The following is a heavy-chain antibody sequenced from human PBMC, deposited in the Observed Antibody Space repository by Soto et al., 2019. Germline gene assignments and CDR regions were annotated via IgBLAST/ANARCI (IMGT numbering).Heavy chain of an antibody. CDR3: AADDSRSWDDAFDI. Sequence: SVKVSCKASGFTFTSSAVQWVRQARGQRLEWIGWIVVGSGNTNYAQKFQERVTTTRDMSTSTAYMELSSLRSEDTAVYYCAADDSRSWDDAFDIWGKGKTVTVPS. J-gene: IGHJ3*02. CDR2: IVVGSGNT. V-gene: IGHV1-58*01. CDR1: GFTFTSSA. D-gene: IGHD6-13*01.